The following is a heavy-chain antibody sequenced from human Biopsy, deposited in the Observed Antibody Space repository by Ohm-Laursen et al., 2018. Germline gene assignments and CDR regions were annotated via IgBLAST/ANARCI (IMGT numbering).Heavy chain of an antibody. V-gene: IGHV4-34*01. CDR1: GGSFSGYY. Sequence: FDTLSLTCAVYGGSFSGYYWSWIRQTPGKGLEWIGEINHSGSTNYNPSLKSRVTISVDTSKNQFSLKLSSVTAADTAVYYCARGRLRAVARFDYWGQGTLVTVSS. J-gene: IGHJ4*02. CDR2: INHSGST. CDR3: ARGRLRAVARFDY. D-gene: IGHD6-19*01.